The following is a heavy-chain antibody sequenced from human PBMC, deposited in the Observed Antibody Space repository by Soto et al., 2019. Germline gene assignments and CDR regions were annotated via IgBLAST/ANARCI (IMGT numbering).Heavy chain of an antibody. D-gene: IGHD1-26*01. Sequence: ASVKVSCKASGYTFTSYDMNWVRQATGQGLEWMGWMNPNSGNTGYAQKFQGRVTMTRNTAINTAYMELSSLSSEDTAVYYCAIVGARPPDYWGQGTLVTVSS. J-gene: IGHJ4*02. CDR3: AIVGARPPDY. CDR1: GYTFTSYD. V-gene: IGHV1-8*02. CDR2: MNPNSGNT.